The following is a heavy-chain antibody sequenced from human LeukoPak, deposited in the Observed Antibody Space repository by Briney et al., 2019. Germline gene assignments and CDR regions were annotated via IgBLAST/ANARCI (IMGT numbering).Heavy chain of an antibody. CDR3: AREGLTGSTNWFDS. Sequence: GGSLRLSCVVSGFTFSSYGMHWVRQAPGKGLEWVAVIWDDGGTKYYSDSVKGRFTISRDSSKSTLYLEMNSLRVEDMAVYYCAREGLTGSTNWFDSWGQGTLATVSS. V-gene: IGHV3-33*01. J-gene: IGHJ5*01. D-gene: IGHD1-7*01. CDR2: IWDDGGTK. CDR1: GFTFSSYG.